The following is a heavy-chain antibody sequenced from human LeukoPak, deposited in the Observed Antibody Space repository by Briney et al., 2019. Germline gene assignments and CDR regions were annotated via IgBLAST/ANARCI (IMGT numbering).Heavy chain of an antibody. CDR3: ARAAVTTSRYFQH. D-gene: IGHD4-17*01. V-gene: IGHV4-59*01. J-gene: IGHJ1*01. CDR1: GGSISNYY. CDR2: IYNSGHT. Sequence: SETLSLTCTVSGGSISNYYWSWIRQPPGKGLEWIGYIYNSGHTNYNPSLKSRVTISEDTSKNQLSLKQSSVTAADTAVYYCARAAVTTSRYFQHWGQGTLVTVSS.